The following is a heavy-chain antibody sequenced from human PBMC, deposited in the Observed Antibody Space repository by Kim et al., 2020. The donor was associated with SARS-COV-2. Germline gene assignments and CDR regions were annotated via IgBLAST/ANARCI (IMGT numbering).Heavy chain of an antibody. CDR2: IDPSDSYT. J-gene: IGHJ2*01. CDR3: ASEGRDANNSPYWYFDL. V-gene: IGHV5-10-1*01. CDR1: GYSFTSYW. D-gene: IGHD1-26*01. Sequence: GASLKISCKGSGYSFTSYWISWVRQMPGKGLEWMGRIDPSDSYTNYSPSFQGHVTISADKSISTAYLQWSSLKASDTAMYYCASEGRDANNSPYWYFDLWGRGTLVTVSS.